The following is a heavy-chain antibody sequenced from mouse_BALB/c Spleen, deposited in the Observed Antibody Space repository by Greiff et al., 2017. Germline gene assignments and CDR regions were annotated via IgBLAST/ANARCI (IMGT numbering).Heavy chain of an antibody. CDR3: ARSGGNSWFAY. J-gene: IGHJ3*01. D-gene: IGHD2-1*01. V-gene: IGHV5-17*02. Sequence: EVKLMESGGGLVQPGGSRKISCAASGFTFSSFGMHWVRQAPEKGLEWVAYISTCSSTIYYADTVKGRFTIYRDNPKNTLFLQMTSLRSEDTAVYYCARSGGNSWFAYWGQGTLVTVSA. CDR2: ISTCSSTI. CDR1: GFTFSSFG.